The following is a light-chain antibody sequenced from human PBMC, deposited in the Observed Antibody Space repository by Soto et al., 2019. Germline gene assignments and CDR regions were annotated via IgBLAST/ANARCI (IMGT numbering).Light chain of an antibody. V-gene: IGKV3-11*01. J-gene: IGKJ4*01. CDR3: QQRSNWPLT. CDR1: QSVSSY. CDR2: DAS. Sequence: EIVLTQSPATLSLSPGERATLSCRASQSVSSYLAWYQQTRGQAPRLLIYDASNRATGIPARFSGSVSGTDFTLTISSLEPEDFAVYYCQQRSNWPLTFGGGTKVEIK.